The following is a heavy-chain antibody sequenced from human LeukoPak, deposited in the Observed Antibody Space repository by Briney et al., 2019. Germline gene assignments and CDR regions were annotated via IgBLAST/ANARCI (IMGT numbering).Heavy chain of an antibody. Sequence: GASVKVSCKASGYTFTSYGISWVRQAPGQGLEWMGWISAYNGNTNYAQKLQGRVTMTTDTSTSTAYMELRSLRSDDTVVYYCARCGDIVVVPAATAPDYWGQGTLVTVSS. D-gene: IGHD2-2*01. CDR3: ARCGDIVVVPAATAPDY. CDR1: GYTFTSYG. V-gene: IGHV1-18*01. J-gene: IGHJ4*02. CDR2: ISAYNGNT.